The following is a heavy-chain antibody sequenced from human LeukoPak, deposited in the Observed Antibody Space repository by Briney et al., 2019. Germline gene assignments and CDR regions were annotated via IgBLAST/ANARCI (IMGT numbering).Heavy chain of an antibody. CDR2: ISAYNGNT. CDR3: ARCGFWSGYHFFDY. V-gene: IGHV1-18*01. D-gene: IGHD3-3*01. CDR1: GGTLSSYA. J-gene: IGHJ4*02. Sequence: ASVKVSCKASGGTLSSYAISWVRQAPGQGLEWMGWISAYNGNTNYAQKLQGRVTMTTDTSTSTAYMELRSLRSDDTAVYYCARCGFWSGYHFFDYWGQGTLVTVSS.